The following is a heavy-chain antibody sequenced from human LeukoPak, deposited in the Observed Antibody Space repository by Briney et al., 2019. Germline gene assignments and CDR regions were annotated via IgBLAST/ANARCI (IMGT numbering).Heavy chain of an antibody. J-gene: IGHJ4*02. CDR3: ARHNADYDILTGYSHFQYHFDY. V-gene: IGHV4-59*08. D-gene: IGHD3-9*01. CDR1: GGSISSYY. CDR2: IYYSGST. Sequence: SETLSLTCAVSGGSISSYYWSWIRQPPGKGLEWIGYIYYSGSTNYNPSLKSRVTISVDTSKNQFSLNLSSVTAADTAVYYCARHNADYDILTGYSHFQYHFDYWGQGTPVTLFS.